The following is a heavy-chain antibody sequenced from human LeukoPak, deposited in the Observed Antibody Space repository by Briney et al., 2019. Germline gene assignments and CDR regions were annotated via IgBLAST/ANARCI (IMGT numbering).Heavy chain of an antibody. Sequence: PGGSLRLSCAASGFTFSNYLMSWVRQAPGQGLEWVANIKQDGSEKYYVDSVEGRFTTSRDNAKSSLYLQMNSLRAEDTAVYYCYGQSYLFDYWGQGTLVTVSS. CDR2: IKQDGSEK. CDR3: YGQSYLFDY. J-gene: IGHJ4*02. CDR1: GFTFSNYL. V-gene: IGHV3-7*01. D-gene: IGHD4-17*01.